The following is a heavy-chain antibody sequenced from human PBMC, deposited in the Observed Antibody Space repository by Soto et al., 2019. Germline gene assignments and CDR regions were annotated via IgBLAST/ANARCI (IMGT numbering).Heavy chain of an antibody. CDR1: GFTFSSYG. CDR3: AKRWGFGELFYCMDV. J-gene: IGHJ6*02. CDR2: ISYDGSNK. V-gene: IGHV3-30*18. D-gene: IGHD3-10*01. Sequence: QVVESGGGLVQPGGSLRLSCAASGFTFSSYGMHWVRQAPGKGLEWVAVISYDGSNKYYADSVKGRFTISRDNSKNTLYLQMNSLRAEHTAVYYCAKRWGFGELFYCMDVWGQGTTVTVSS.